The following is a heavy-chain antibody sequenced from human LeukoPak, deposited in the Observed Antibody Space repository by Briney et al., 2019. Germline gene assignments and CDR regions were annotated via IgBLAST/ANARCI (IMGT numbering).Heavy chain of an antibody. CDR2: IYYSGST. J-gene: IGHJ4*02. Sequence: PSETLSLTCTVSGDSITRSDYYWDWIRQPPGKGLEWIGSIYYSGSTYYKPSLKSRVTISVDTSKNQFSLKLSSVTAADTAVYYCARGLRYYGSGTPFDYWGQGTLVTVSS. V-gene: IGHV4-39*07. CDR3: ARGLRYYGSGTPFDY. D-gene: IGHD3-10*01. CDR1: GDSITRSDYY.